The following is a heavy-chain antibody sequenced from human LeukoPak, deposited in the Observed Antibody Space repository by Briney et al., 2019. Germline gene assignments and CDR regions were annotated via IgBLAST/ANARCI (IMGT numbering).Heavy chain of an antibody. CDR1: GGSISSSSYY. D-gene: IGHD5-24*01. Sequence: SSETLSLTCTVSGGSISSSSYYWGWIRPPPGQGLEGIGSIYSSWSTYYNPSLKSRVTISVDTSKIQFSLKLSSVTAADTAVYYCARAMATIHAFDYSGQGTLVTVSS. CDR3: ARAMATIHAFDY. V-gene: IGHV4-39*07. J-gene: IGHJ4*02. CDR2: IYSSWST.